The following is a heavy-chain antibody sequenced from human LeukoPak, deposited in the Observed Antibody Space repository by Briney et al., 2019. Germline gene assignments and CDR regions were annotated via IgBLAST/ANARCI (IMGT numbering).Heavy chain of an antibody. Sequence: SETLSLTCTVSGGSINSYYWSWIRQPAGKGLEWIGRIYSSGSTGYNPSLKSRVTMSLDTSMNQFSLNLSSVTAADTAVYYCARVDIRTAFFDYWGQGTLVTVSS. D-gene: IGHD5-12*01. J-gene: IGHJ4*02. CDR1: GGSINSYY. V-gene: IGHV4-4*07. CDR2: IYSSGST. CDR3: ARVDIRTAFFDY.